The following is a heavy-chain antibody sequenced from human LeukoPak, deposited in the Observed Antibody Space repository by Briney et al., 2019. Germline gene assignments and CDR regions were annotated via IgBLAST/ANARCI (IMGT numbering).Heavy chain of an antibody. CDR1: GYTFTAYY. CDR3: ARDLLPDYYGSGENWFDP. D-gene: IGHD3-10*01. CDR2: INPNSGGT. J-gene: IGHJ5*02. Sequence: ASVKVSCKASGYTFTAYYMHWVRQAPGQGLEWMGWINPNSGGTNYAQKFQGRVTMTRDTSISTAYMELSRLRSDDTAVYYCARDLLPDYYGSGENWFDPWGQGTLVTVSS. V-gene: IGHV1-2*02.